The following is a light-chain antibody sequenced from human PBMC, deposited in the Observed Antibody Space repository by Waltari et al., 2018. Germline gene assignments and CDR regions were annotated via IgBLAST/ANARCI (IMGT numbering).Light chain of an antibody. J-gene: IGKJ1*01. CDR1: QSLLHSNGYNY. CDR3: MQALQTPR. Sequence: DIVMTQSPLSLPVTPGEPASISCRSSQSLLHSNGYNYLDWYLQKPGQSPQLLIYFGSNRASGVPDRFSGSGSGTDFTLKISRVEAEDVGDYYCMQALQTPRFGQGTKVEVK. V-gene: IGKV2-28*01. CDR2: FGS.